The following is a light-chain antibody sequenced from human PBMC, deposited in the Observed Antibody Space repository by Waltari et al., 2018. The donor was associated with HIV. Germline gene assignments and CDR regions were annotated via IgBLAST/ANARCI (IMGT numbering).Light chain of an antibody. CDR3: QQYYTLRST. J-gene: IGKJ4*01. Sequence: DIVMTQSPDSLAVSLGARATVTCTSSRTVLYNRNYLAWYQQKPGQAPKVLIYWASTRASGVPNRFSGSGSGTDFSLTISRVQADDVAIYYCQQYYTLRSTFGGGTKIEI. CDR1: RTVLYNRNY. V-gene: IGKV4-1*01. CDR2: WAS.